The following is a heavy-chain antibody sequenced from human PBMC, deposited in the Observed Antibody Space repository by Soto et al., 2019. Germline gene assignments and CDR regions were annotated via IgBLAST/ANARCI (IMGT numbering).Heavy chain of an antibody. CDR1: GFTVSSNY. CDR2: IYSGDNT. CDR3: GRSSYGVPGKPYYFDY. D-gene: IGHD6-13*01. J-gene: IGHJ4*02. Sequence: HPGGSLRLSCAASGFTVSSNYMSWVRQAPGKRLEWVSVIYSGDNTYYADSVKGKFTISRDNSKNTLYLQMNSLRAEDTAVYYCGRSSYGVPGKPYYFDYWGQGTLVTVSS. V-gene: IGHV3-66*01.